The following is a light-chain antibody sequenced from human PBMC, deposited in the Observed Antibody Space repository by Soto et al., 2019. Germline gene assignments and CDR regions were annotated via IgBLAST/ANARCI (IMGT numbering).Light chain of an antibody. CDR2: AAS. Sequence: IHMTQSPSSLSASVGDRVTITCRASQSISSYLNWYQQKPGKAPKLLIYAASSLQSGVPSRFSGSGFGTEFTLTVSILQPDDFATYYCQHGWSFGQGTKVDIK. CDR1: QSISSY. J-gene: IGKJ1*01. V-gene: IGKV1-39*01. CDR3: QHGWS.